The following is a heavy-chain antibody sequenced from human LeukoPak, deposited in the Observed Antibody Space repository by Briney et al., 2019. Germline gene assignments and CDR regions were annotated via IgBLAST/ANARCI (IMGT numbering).Heavy chain of an antibody. CDR1: GFTFSNYG. V-gene: IGHV3-33*01. CDR3: ATAPRGGDYEDY. CDR2: IWYKGSNK. J-gene: IGHJ4*02. D-gene: IGHD4-17*01. Sequence: PGRSLRLSCAASGFTFSNYGMHWVRQAPGKGLEWVAVIWYKGSNKYYADSVKGRFTISRDNSKNTLYMQMNSLRVEDTAVYYCATAPRGGDYEDYWGQGTLVTASS.